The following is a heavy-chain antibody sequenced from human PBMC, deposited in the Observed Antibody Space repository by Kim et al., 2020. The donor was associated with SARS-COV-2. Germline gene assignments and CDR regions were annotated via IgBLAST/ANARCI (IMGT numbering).Heavy chain of an antibody. CDR2: IYHSGST. V-gene: IGHV4-4*02. J-gene: IGHJ4*02. Sequence: SETLSLTCAVSGGSISSSNWWSWVRQPPGKGLEWIGEIYHSGSTNYNPSLKSRVTISVDKSKNQFSLKLSSVTAADTAVYYCASGNSSGWSTYYFDYWGQGTLVTVSS. D-gene: IGHD6-19*01. CDR3: ASGNSSGWSTYYFDY. CDR1: GGSISSSNW.